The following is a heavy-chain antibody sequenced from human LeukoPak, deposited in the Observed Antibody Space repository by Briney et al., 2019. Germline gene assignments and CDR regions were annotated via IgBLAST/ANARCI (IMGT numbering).Heavy chain of an antibody. CDR3: AKDQKPDSGYDIDY. CDR2: IFGSGDST. V-gene: IGHV3-23*01. D-gene: IGHD5-12*01. CDR1: GFTISSYG. J-gene: IGHJ4*02. Sequence: GGSLRLSCAASGFTISSYGMNWVRQAPRKGLEWVSVIFGSGDSTNYADPVKGRFTISRDRSKNTLYLEMHSLRADDTAVYYCAKDQKPDSGYDIDYWGQGTLVTVPS.